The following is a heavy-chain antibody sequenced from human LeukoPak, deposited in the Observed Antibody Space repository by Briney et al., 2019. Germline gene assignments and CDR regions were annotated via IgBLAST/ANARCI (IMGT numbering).Heavy chain of an antibody. Sequence: GGSLRLSCAASGFTFSSYAMSWVRQAPGKGLEWVSAISGSGGSTYYADSVKGRFTISRDNSKNTLYLQMNSLRAEDTAVYYCAKDLVARCFDWLLGPYYYYGMDVWGQGTTVTVSS. V-gene: IGHV3-23*01. J-gene: IGHJ6*02. CDR3: AKDLVARCFDWLLGPYYYYGMDV. D-gene: IGHD3-9*01. CDR1: GFTFSSYA. CDR2: ISGSGGST.